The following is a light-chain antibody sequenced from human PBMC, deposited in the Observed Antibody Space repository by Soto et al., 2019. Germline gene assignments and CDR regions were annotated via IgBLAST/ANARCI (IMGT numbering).Light chain of an antibody. V-gene: IGLV3-21*02. CDR1: KIGSKS. Sequence: SYELTQPPSVSVAPGQTARITCGGTKIGSKSVHWYQQKPGQAPVLVVYDDSDRPSGIPERFSGSNSGNTATLTISRVEAGDEADYYCQVWDSSSDHPHVVFGGGTKLTVL. J-gene: IGLJ2*01. CDR2: DDS. CDR3: QVWDSSSDHPHVV.